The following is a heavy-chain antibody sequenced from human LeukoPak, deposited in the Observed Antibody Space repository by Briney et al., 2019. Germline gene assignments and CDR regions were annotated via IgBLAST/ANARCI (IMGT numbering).Heavy chain of an antibody. CDR2: ISYDGSNK. Sequence: GGSLRLSCAAPGFTFSSYAMHWVRQAPGKGLEWVAVISYDGSNKYYADSVKGRFTISRDNSKNTLYLQMNSLRAEDTAVYYCAKASGSYYDPGGYYGMDVWGQGTTVTVSS. CDR1: GFTFSSYA. J-gene: IGHJ6*02. D-gene: IGHD1-26*01. CDR3: AKASGSYYDPGGYYGMDV. V-gene: IGHV3-30-3*01.